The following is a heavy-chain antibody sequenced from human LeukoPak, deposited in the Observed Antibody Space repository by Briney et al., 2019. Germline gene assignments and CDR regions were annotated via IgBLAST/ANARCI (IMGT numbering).Heavy chain of an antibody. Sequence: GGSLRLSCAASGFIFSTYTMNWVRQAPGKGLEWVSSITSSADHIYYAESLKGRFTISRDNANNSLSLELNSLRAEDTAVYYCAREDDSGTYYSFGMDVWGQGTTVTVSS. D-gene: IGHD3-22*01. CDR1: GFIFSTYT. CDR3: AREDDSGTYYSFGMDV. CDR2: ITSSADHI. J-gene: IGHJ6*02. V-gene: IGHV3-21*01.